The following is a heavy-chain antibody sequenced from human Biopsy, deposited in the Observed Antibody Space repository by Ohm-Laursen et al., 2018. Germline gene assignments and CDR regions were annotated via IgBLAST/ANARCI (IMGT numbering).Heavy chain of an antibody. J-gene: IGHJ6*02. D-gene: IGHD2-21*01. CDR3: AIDRVPRRGVMPVYYYGMDV. CDR2: IYNTERT. V-gene: IGHV4-61*01. Sequence: TLSLTCSVSGGSVSSSNYYWNWIRPTPGKGLEWIGFIYNTERTNYNPSLKSRVTISLDTSKNQFSLELSSVIPSDTAVYYCAIDRVPRRGVMPVYYYGMDVWGQGSTVTVSS. CDR1: GGSVSSSNYY.